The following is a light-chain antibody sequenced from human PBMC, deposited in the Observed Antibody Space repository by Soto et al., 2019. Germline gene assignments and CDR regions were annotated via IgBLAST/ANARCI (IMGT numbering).Light chain of an antibody. CDR3: QQYGNPRIT. Sequence: ETVLTQSPGTLSLSPGERATLSCRASQSVRNNYLAWYQQKPGQAPRLLISGASSRAAGIPDRFSGSGSETDFTLTISRLEPEDFALYFCQQYGNPRITFGKGTRLDI. J-gene: IGKJ5*01. CDR2: GAS. CDR1: QSVRNNY. V-gene: IGKV3-20*01.